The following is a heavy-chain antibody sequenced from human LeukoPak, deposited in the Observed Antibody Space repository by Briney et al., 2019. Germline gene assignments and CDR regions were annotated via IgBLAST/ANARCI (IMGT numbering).Heavy chain of an antibody. J-gene: IGHJ3*02. CDR1: GFTLSSYD. Sequence: GGSLRLSCAASGFTLSSYDMHWVRQGPGKGLEWVSSIAVAGYTYYPGSVKGRFTISRGNAKSSLYLQMNSLRAGDTAMYYCARVATGLSAYDMWGQGTMVTVSS. V-gene: IGHV3-13*04. CDR3: ARVATGLSAYDM. CDR2: IAVAGYT.